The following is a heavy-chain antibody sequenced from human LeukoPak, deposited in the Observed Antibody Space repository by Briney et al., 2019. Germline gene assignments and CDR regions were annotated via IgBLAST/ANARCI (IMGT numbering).Heavy chain of an antibody. CDR1: GSTFTSYA. D-gene: IGHD3-22*01. V-gene: IGHV3-23*01. CDR2: IGGNGGAT. Sequence: PGGSLRLSCAASGSTFTSYAMSWVRQAPGKGLEWVSAIGGNGGATYYADSVKGRFTISRDNSKNTLHLQMNSLRAEDTALYYCAKATTAIVVDNFFDYWGQGTLVSVSS. J-gene: IGHJ4*02. CDR3: AKATTAIVVDNFFDY.